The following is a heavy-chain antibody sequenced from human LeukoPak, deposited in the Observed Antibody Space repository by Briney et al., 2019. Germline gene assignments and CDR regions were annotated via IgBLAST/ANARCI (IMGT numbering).Heavy chain of an antibody. Sequence: SETLSLTCTVSGGSISSYYWSWIRQPPGKGLEWIGDIYYSGSTNYNPSLKSRVTISVDTSKNQFSLKLTSVTAADTAVYYCARHGNSGTYYYYYGMDVWGQGTTVTVSS. CDR1: GGSISSYY. J-gene: IGHJ6*02. CDR3: ARHGNSGTYYYYYGMDV. V-gene: IGHV4-59*08. D-gene: IGHD5-12*01. CDR2: IYYSGST.